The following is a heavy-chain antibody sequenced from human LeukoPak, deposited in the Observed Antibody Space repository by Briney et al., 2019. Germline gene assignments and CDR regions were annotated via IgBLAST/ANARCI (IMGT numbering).Heavy chain of an antibody. J-gene: IGHJ3*02. CDR2: IWYDGSNK. CDR1: GFTFSSYG. CDR3: AREGRLARGAFGI. Sequence: GGSLRLSCAASGFTFSSYGMHWVRQAPGKGLEWVAVIWYDGSNKYYADSVKGRFTISRDYSKNTLYLQMNSLRAEDTAVYYCAREGRLARGAFGIWGQGTMVTVSS. V-gene: IGHV3-33*01. D-gene: IGHD3-10*01.